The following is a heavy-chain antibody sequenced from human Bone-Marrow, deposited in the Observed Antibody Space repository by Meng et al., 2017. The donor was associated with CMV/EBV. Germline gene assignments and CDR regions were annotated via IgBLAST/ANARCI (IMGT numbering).Heavy chain of an antibody. V-gene: IGHV3-33*06. Sequence: GESQKIPSAAPGFTFSSYAMHWVRQAPGKGLEWAAVIWYDGSNKYYADSVKGRFTISRDNSRNTLYLQMNSLRVEDTAVYYCVKGGSTTSYYYGMDVWGQGTSVTVSS. CDR2: IWYDGSNK. CDR3: VKGGSTTSYYYGMDV. J-gene: IGHJ6*02. CDR1: GFTFSSYA. D-gene: IGHD2-2*01.